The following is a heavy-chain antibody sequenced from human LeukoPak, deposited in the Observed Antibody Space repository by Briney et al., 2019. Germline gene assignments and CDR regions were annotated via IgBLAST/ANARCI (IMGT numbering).Heavy chain of an antibody. Sequence: PGGSLRLSCAASGYTFGSYAMRWVRQAPGKGLEYVSAITNDGGTTFCANSVKSRFTISRDNSKNTLFPQMGSLRPEDMPVYFCASVDDFTYDFWGRGTLVAVSA. D-gene: IGHD5-12*01. CDR1: GYTFGSYA. J-gene: IGHJ4*02. CDR2: ITNDGGTT. CDR3: ASVDDFTYDF. V-gene: IGHV3-64*01.